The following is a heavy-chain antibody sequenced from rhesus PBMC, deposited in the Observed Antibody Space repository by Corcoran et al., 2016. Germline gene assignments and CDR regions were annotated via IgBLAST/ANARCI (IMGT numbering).Heavy chain of an antibody. CDR3: TTYDTNSNY. V-gene: IGHV3-118*01. Sequence: EVQLVESGGGLVQPGGSLRLSCAASGFTFSTSDLHWVRQGSGKGLEWVGRITRKSDNDATGYGASVKGRFTISRDDSTNTAYLQMNSLKTGDTAVYYCTTYDTNSNYWGQGVLVTVSS. J-gene: IGHJ4*01. CDR2: ITRKSDNDAT. CDR1: GFTFSTSD. D-gene: IGHD4-23*01.